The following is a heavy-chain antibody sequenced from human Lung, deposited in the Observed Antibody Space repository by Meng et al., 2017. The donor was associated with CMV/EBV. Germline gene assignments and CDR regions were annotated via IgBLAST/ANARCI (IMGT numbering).Heavy chain of an antibody. CDR1: GFTFDDYG. CDR2: INWNGGST. Sequence: GGSLRLSCAASGFTFDDYGMSWVRQAPGKGLEWVSGINWNGGSTGYADSVKGRFTISRDNAKNSLYLQMNSLRAEDTALYYCARGRGAARPGYFDYWGQGXLVTVSS. J-gene: IGHJ4*02. CDR3: ARGRGAARPGYFDY. D-gene: IGHD6-6*01. V-gene: IGHV3-20*04.